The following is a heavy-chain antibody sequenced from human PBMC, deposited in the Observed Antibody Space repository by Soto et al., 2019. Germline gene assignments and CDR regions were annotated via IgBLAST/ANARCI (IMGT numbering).Heavy chain of an antibody. J-gene: IGHJ4*02. CDR1: GFTVSSNY. D-gene: IGHD2-2*01. Sequence: EVQLVESGGGLVQPGGSLRLSCAASGFTVSSNYMSWVRQAPGKGLEWVSVIYSGGSTYYADSVKGRFTISRHNSKNTLYLQMNSLRAEDTAVYYCARGVVVVPAAQYYFDYWGQGTLVTVSS. CDR2: IYSGGST. V-gene: IGHV3-53*04. CDR3: ARGVVVVPAAQYYFDY.